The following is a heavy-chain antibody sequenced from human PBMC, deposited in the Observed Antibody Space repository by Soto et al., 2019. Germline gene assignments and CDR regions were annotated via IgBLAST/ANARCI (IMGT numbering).Heavy chain of an antibody. CDR3: ARLEGLAPISYYFDF. V-gene: IGHV4-39*01. Sequence: QLQLQESGPGLVKPSETLSLTCSVSDDSINSDKYYWGWIRQPPGKGLEWIGSIYYRGNAYYNPSPQHPVTISPDKSKRQFSLKLNSGTAADSAVYFCARLEGLAPISYYFDFWGPGALVTVSS. CDR1: DDSINSDKYY. D-gene: IGHD3-9*01. J-gene: IGHJ4*02. CDR2: IYYRGNA.